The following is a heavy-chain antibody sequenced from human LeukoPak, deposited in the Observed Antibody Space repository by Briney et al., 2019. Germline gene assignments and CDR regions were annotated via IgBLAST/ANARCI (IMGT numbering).Heavy chain of an antibody. V-gene: IGHV3-23*01. CDR2: ISGSGGST. D-gene: IGHD3-22*01. Sequence: GGSLRLSCAASGFTFSSYAMSWVRQAPGKGLEWVSAISGSGGSTYYADSVKGRFTISRDNSKNTLYLQMNSLRAEDTAVYYCAKSDEARYYYDSSGYNRPFDYWGQGTLVTVSS. CDR3: AKSDEARYYYDSSGYNRPFDY. CDR1: GFTFSSYA. J-gene: IGHJ4*02.